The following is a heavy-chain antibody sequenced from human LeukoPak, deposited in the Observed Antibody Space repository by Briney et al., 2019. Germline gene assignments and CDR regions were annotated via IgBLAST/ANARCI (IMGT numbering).Heavy chain of an antibody. CDR2: INPKRGGT. CDR1: GYTFTDYY. J-gene: IGHJ4*02. D-gene: IGHD6-13*01. V-gene: IGHV1-2*02. CDR3: ARDWPGYSSYGDF. Sequence: GASVKVSCKAPGYTFTDYYIRWVRQAPGQGLEWMGWINPKRGGTNYAQKFQGRVALTTDTSITTAYMGLSGLTSDDTAMYYCARDWPGYSSYGDFWGQGALVTVSS.